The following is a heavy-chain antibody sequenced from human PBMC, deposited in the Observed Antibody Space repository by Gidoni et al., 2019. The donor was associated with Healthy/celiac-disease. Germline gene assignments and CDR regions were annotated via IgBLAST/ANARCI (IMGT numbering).Heavy chain of an antibody. Sequence: EVQLVESGGGLVQPGRSLRLSCAASGFTFDDYAMHWVRQAPGNGLEWVSGISWNSGSIGYADSVKGRFTISRDNAKNSLYLQMNSLRAEDTALYYCAKGRRGSYPHYYFDYWGQGTLVTVSS. CDR2: ISWNSGSI. CDR1: GFTFDDYA. V-gene: IGHV3-9*01. J-gene: IGHJ4*02. CDR3: AKGRRGSYPHYYFDY. D-gene: IGHD1-26*01.